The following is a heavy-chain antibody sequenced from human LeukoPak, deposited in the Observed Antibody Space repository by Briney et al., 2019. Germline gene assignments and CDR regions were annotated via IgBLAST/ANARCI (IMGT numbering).Heavy chain of an antibody. CDR2: IYTSGST. J-gene: IGHJ4*02. Sequence: SETLSLTCTVSGGSISSYYWSWIRQPAGKGLEWIGRIYTSGSTNYNPSLKGRVTMSVATSKNQFSLKLSSVTAADTAVYYCARDLGGYSSSWYGPTLWGQGTLVTVSS. CDR1: GGSISSYY. V-gene: IGHV4-4*07. CDR3: ARDLGGYSSSWYGPTL. D-gene: IGHD6-13*01.